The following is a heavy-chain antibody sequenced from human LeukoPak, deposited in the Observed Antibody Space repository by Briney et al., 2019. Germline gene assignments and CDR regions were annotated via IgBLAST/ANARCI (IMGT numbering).Heavy chain of an antibody. CDR3: ARGILRFLEWPRTQPGGSWFDP. J-gene: IGHJ5*02. CDR1: GGSFSGYY. D-gene: IGHD3-3*01. V-gene: IGHV4-59*01. Sequence: PSETLSLTCAVYGGSFSGYYWSWIRQPPGKGLEWIGYIYYSGSTNYNPSLKSRVTISVDTSKNQFSLKLSSVTAADTAVYYCARGILRFLEWPRTQPGGSWFDPWGQGTLVTVSS. CDR2: IYYSGST.